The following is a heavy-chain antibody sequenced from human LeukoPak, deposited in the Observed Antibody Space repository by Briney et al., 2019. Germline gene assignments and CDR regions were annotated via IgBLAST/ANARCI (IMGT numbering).Heavy chain of an antibody. CDR1: GGSFSGYY. CDR3: ARRPGWEHWGFDY. D-gene: IGHD1-26*01. J-gene: IGHJ4*02. CDR2: VNHSGST. V-gene: IGHV4-34*01. Sequence: SETLSLTCAVYGGSFSGYYWSWIRQPPGKGLEWIGEVNHSGSTNHNPSLKSRVTISVDTSKNQFSLKLSSVTAADTAVYYCARRPGWEHWGFDYWGQGALVTVSS.